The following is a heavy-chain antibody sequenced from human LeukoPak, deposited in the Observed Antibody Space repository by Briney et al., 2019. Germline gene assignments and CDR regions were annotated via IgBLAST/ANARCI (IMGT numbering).Heavy chain of an antibody. D-gene: IGHD4-17*01. CDR2: IRFDGTKR. V-gene: IGHV3-30*02. CDR1: GFTFRAYA. CDR3: AKGDYGDYDEPHYYFYYMEV. J-gene: IGHJ6*03. Sequence: GGSLRLSCAASGFTFRAYAMHWVRQAPGKGLGWVAFIRFDGTKRYYGNSVRGRFTISRDTSKNMMYLQMNSLRAEDTAVYYCAKGDYGDYDEPHYYFYYMEVWGKGTTVTVSS.